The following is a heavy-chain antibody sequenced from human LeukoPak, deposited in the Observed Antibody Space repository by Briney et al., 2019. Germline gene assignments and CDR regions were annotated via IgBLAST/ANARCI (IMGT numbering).Heavy chain of an antibody. CDR1: GFTFSSYS. D-gene: IGHD3-10*01. Sequence: GGSLRLSCAASGFTFSSYSMNWVRQAPGKGLEWVSSISSSSSYIYHADSVKGRFTISRDNAKNSLYLQMNSLRAEDTAVYYCASKTYGSGSYSLDYWGQGTLVTVSS. V-gene: IGHV3-21*01. J-gene: IGHJ4*02. CDR2: ISSSSSYI. CDR3: ASKTYGSGSYSLDY.